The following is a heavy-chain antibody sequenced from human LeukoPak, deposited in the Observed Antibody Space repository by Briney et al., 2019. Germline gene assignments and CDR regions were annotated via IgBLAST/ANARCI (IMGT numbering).Heavy chain of an antibody. J-gene: IGHJ4*02. CDR3: TRHHDYGDKIDY. CDR2: IHYSGST. CDR1: GGSVTSVSHY. Sequence: SETLSLTCTVSGGSVTSVSHYWAWIRQPPGKGLEWVGSIHYSGSTYYSPSPKSRLAISGDTSKSQFSLKLTFVTAADTAVYYCTRHHDYGDKIDYWGQGTLVTVSS. V-gene: IGHV4-39*01. D-gene: IGHD4-23*01.